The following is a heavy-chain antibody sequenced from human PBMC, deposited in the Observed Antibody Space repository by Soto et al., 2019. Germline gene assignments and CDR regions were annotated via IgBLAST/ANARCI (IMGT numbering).Heavy chain of an antibody. D-gene: IGHD5-12*01. CDR3: AKLSGYARDYYYGIDV. CDR2: IYPGDSDT. Sequence: PGESLKISCKGSGYRFTSHWIGWVRQMPGKGLGWMGIIYPGDSDTRYSPSFQGQVSISVDKSISTAYLQWSSLKASDTAMYYCAKLSGYARDYYYGIDVWGQGTTVTVSS. CDR1: GYRFTSHW. V-gene: IGHV5-51*01. J-gene: IGHJ6*02.